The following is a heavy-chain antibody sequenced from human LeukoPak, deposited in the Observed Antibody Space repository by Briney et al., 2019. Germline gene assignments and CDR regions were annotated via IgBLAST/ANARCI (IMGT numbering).Heavy chain of an antibody. CDR2: IYYSGTT. V-gene: IGHV4-39*07. CDR1: GGSISGSSCY. J-gene: IGHJ4*01. Sequence: SETLSLTCTVSGGSISGSSCYWGWIRQPPGKGLEWIGSIYYSGTTYYKPSPKSRVTVSVDTSKNQFSLNLSSVTAADTAVYYCARSAYSSAWYDFGYWGHGTLVTVSS. CDR3: ARSAYSSAWYDFGY. D-gene: IGHD6-19*01.